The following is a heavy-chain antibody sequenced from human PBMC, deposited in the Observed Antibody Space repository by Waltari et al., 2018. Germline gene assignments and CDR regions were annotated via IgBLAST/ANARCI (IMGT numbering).Heavy chain of an antibody. CDR2: ISGSGGST. CDR1: GLPFSRYA. J-gene: IGHJ3*02. Sequence: EVQLVESGGGLVQPGGSLRLACAAPGLPFSRYAIGGVRQAPGKGLEWVSAISGSGGSTYYADSVKGRFTISRDNSKNTLYLQMNSLRAEDTAVYYCANQEMIVDAFDIWGQGTMVTVSS. V-gene: IGHV3-23*04. D-gene: IGHD3-22*01. CDR3: ANQEMIVDAFDI.